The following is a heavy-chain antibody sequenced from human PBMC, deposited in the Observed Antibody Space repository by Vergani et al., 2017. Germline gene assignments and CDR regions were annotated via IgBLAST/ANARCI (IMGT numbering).Heavy chain of an antibody. D-gene: IGHD2-2*03. V-gene: IGHV3-23*04. J-gene: IGHJ4*02. Sequence: EVQLVESGGGLVKPGGSLRLSCAASGFTFSSYAMSWVRQAPGKGLEWVSAISGSGGSTYYADSVKGRFTISRDNSKNTLYLQMNSLRAEDTAVYYCAKDLLGIVVVPAAGDDYWGQGTLVTVSS. CDR1: GFTFSSYA. CDR3: AKDLLGIVVVPAAGDDY. CDR2: ISGSGGST.